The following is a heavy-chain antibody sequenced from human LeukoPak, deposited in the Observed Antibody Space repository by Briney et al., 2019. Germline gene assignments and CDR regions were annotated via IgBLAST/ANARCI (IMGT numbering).Heavy chain of an antibody. V-gene: IGHV1-46*01. Sequence: ASVKVSCKASGYTFTSYYMHWVRQAPGQGLERMGIINPSGGSTSYAQKFQGRVTMTRDMSTSTVYMELSSLRSEDTAVYYCAREGPVPLAGWLQSVVGAFDIWGQGTMVTVSS. CDR1: GYTFTSYY. CDR3: AREGPVPLAGWLQSVVGAFDI. D-gene: IGHD5-24*01. CDR2: INPSGGST. J-gene: IGHJ3*02.